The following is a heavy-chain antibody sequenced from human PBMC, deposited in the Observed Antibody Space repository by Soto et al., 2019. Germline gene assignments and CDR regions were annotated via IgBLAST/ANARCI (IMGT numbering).Heavy chain of an antibody. CDR2: IIPIFGTA. CDR3: AKGEALWFGEFYGMDV. D-gene: IGHD3-10*01. V-gene: IGHV1-69*13. J-gene: IGHJ6*02. CDR1: GGTFSSYA. Sequence: ASVKVSCKASGGTFSSYAISWVRQAPGQGLEWMGGIIPIFGTANYAQKFQGRVTITADESTGTAYMELSSRGSEDTAVYYCAKGEALWFGEFYGMDVWGQGTTVTVSS.